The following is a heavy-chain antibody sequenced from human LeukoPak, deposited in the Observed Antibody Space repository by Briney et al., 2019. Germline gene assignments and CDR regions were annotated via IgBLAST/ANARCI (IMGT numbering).Heavy chain of an antibody. Sequence: PGGSLRLSCAASGFKFSAHYMVWVSQAPGKGLEWVGRIRNKDTKYVTEYAASVKGRFTISRDDSRDVLYLQMNSLKTEDTAMYYCTRVAPYCGGDCYSRYFDYWGQGILVSVSS. CDR1: GFKFSAHY. V-gene: IGHV3-72*01. CDR2: IRNKDTKYVT. CDR3: TRVAPYCGGDCYSRYFDY. J-gene: IGHJ4*02. D-gene: IGHD2-21*02.